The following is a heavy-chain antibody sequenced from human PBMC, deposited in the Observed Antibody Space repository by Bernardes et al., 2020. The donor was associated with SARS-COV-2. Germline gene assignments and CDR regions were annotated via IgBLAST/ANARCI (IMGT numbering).Heavy chain of an antibody. CDR3: ATSNIAAADKYFFDN. D-gene: IGHD6-13*01. V-gene: IGHV5-51*01. CDR1: GYSIPNYW. Sequence: GESLKISCKGSGYSIPNYWIAWVRQMPGKGLEWMGVIYPDNSDIRYSPSFQGQVTISADKSINTAYLQWSSLKASDSAMYYCATSNIAAADKYFFDNWGQGSLLTVSS. J-gene: IGHJ4*02. CDR2: IYPDNSDI.